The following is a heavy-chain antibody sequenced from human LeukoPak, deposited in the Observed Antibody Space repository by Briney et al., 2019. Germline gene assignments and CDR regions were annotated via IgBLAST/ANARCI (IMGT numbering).Heavy chain of an antibody. CDR3: ARGPSTSGVYRLDY. CDR2: IKTYGTTT. J-gene: IGHJ4*02. V-gene: IGHV3-74*01. CDR1: GFTFSSYW. D-gene: IGHD6-19*01. Sequence: PGGSLRLSCAASGFTFSSYWMHWVRQAPGEGLVGVSRIKTYGTTTNYADSVKGRFTLSRDNAKNTLYMQMNSLRAEDTAVYSCARGPSTSGVYRLDYWGQGTLVTVSS.